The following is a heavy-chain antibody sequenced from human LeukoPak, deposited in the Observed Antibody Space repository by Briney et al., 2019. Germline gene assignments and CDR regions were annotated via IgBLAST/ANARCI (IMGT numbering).Heavy chain of an antibody. D-gene: IGHD5-12*01. CDR1: GFTFSSYG. V-gene: IGHV3-30*18. CDR2: ISYDGSNK. J-gene: IGHJ4*02. Sequence: PGGSLRLSCAASGFTFSSYGMHWVRQAPGKGLGWVAVISYDGSNKYYADSVKGRFTISRDSSKNTLYLQMNSLRAEDTAVYYCAKHSPYDYDQSYYFDYWGQGTLVTVSS. CDR3: AKHSPYDYDQSYYFDY.